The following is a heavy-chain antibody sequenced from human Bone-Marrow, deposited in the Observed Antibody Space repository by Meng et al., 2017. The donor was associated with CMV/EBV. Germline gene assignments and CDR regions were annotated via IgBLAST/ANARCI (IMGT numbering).Heavy chain of an antibody. Sequence: SQTLSLTCAISGDSVSSNSAAWNWIRQSPSRGLEWLGRTYYRSKWYNDYAVSVKSRITINPDTSKNQFSLQLNSVTPEDTAVYYCSSYEYDSRAHDAFDLWGQGTMVTVSS. V-gene: IGHV6-1*01. CDR3: SSYEYDSRAHDAFDL. CDR2: TYYRSKWYN. CDR1: GDSVSSNSAA. D-gene: IGHD3-22*01. J-gene: IGHJ3*01.